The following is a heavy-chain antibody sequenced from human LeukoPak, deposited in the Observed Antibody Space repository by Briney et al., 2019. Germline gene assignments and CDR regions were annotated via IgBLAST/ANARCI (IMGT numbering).Heavy chain of an antibody. CDR3: AKGGPYSSSWYDY. CDR1: GFTFSDYY. D-gene: IGHD6-13*01. J-gene: IGHJ4*02. Sequence: GGSLRLSCAASGFTFSDYYMSWIRQAPGKGLEWVSYISSSSSYTYYADSVKGRFTISRDNSKNTLYLQMNSLRAEDTAVYYCAKGGPYSSSWYDYWGQGTLVTVSS. CDR2: ISSSSSYT. V-gene: IGHV3-11*05.